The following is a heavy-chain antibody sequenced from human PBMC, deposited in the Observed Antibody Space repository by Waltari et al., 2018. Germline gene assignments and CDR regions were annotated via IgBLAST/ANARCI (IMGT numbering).Heavy chain of an antibody. CDR1: GGSFGGYY. CDR2: INHSGST. V-gene: IGHV4-34*01. D-gene: IGHD3-3*01. Sequence: QVQLQQWGAGLLKPSETLSLTCAVYGGSFGGYYWSWIRQPPGKGPELIGEINHSGSTNYNPSLKSRVTISVDTSKNQFSLKLSSVTAADTAVYYCARPLYYDFWSGYYKGGFDYWGQGTLVTVSS. J-gene: IGHJ4*02. CDR3: ARPLYYDFWSGYYKGGFDY.